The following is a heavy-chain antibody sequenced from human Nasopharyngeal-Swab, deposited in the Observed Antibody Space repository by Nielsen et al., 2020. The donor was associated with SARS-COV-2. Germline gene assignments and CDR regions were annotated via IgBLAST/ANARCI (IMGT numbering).Heavy chain of an antibody. J-gene: IGHJ4*02. CDR2: ISGSGGST. V-gene: IGHV3-23*01. Sequence: GVLKISCAASGFTFSSYAMSWVRQAPGKGLEWVSAISGSGGSTYYADSVKGRFTISRDNSKNTLYLQMNSLRAEDTAVYYCATPQGPAGVEGPYYFDYWGQGTLVTVSS. CDR1: GFTFSSYA. D-gene: IGHD2-15*01. CDR3: ATPQGPAGVEGPYYFDY.